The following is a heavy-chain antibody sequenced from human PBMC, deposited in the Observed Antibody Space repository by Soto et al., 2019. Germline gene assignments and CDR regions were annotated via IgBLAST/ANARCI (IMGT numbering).Heavy chain of an antibody. CDR1: GFTFSSYG. V-gene: IGHV3-33*01. J-gene: IGHJ6*02. Sequence: GGSLRLSCAASGFTFSSYGTHWVRQAPGKGLEWVAVIWYDGSNKYYADSVKGRFTISRDNSKNTLYLQMNSLRAEDTAVYYCARGTYYNDFWSGYPGSYYYYGMDVWGQGTTVTVSS. CDR3: ARGTYYNDFWSGYPGSYYYYGMDV. D-gene: IGHD3-3*01. CDR2: IWYDGSNK.